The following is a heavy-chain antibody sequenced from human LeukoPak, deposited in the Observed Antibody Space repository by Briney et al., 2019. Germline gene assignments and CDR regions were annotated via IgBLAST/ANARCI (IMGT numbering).Heavy chain of an antibody. CDR1: GGSVSSYY. CDR3: ARLIMVRGVIRPDY. V-gene: IGHV4-59*08. D-gene: IGHD3-10*01. CDR2: IYYSGST. Sequence: SETLSLTCTVSGGSVSSYYWSWIRQPPGKGLEWIGYIYYSGSTNYNPSLKSRVTISVDTSKNQFSLKLSSVTAADTAVYYCARLIMVRGVIRPDYWGQGTLVTVSS. J-gene: IGHJ4*02.